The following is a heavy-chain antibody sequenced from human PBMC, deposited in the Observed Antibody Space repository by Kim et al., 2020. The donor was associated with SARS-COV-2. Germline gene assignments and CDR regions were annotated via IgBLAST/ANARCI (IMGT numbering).Heavy chain of an antibody. V-gene: IGHV1-58*01. CDR2: IVVGSGNT. CDR1: GFTFTSSA. Sequence: SVKVSCKASGFTFTSSAVQWVRQARGQRLEWIGWIVVGSGNTNYAQKFQERVTITRDMSTSTAYMELSSLRSEDTAVYYCAADLAYSGSYWLDYWGQGTLVTVSS. J-gene: IGHJ4*02. D-gene: IGHD1-26*01. CDR3: AADLAYSGSYWLDY.